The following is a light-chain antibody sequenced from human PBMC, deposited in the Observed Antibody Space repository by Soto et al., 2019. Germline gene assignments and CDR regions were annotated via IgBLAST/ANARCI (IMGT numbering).Light chain of an antibody. CDR1: QSVSGF. Sequence: DIQMTQSPSTLSASVGDRVTITCRASQSVSGFLAWYQQKPGKAPKLLIYKASSLESEVPSRFSGSGSGTEFTLTISSLQPDDFATYYCQQYNNYWTFGQGTKVEIK. V-gene: IGKV1-5*03. J-gene: IGKJ1*01. CDR3: QQYNNYWT. CDR2: KAS.